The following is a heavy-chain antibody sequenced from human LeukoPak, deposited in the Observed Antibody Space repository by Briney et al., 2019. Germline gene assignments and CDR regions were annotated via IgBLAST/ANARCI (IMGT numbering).Heavy chain of an antibody. CDR3: ARDLGRRYYGSGSYFGAFDI. V-gene: IGHV4-4*07. J-gene: IGHJ3*02. Sequence: PSETLSLTYTVSGGSISSYYWSWIRQPAGKGLEWIGRIYTSGSTNYNPSLKSRVTMSVDTSKNQFSLKLSSVTAADTAVYYCARDLGRRYYGSGSYFGAFDIWGQGTMVTVSS. CDR2: IYTSGST. D-gene: IGHD3-10*01. CDR1: GGSISSYY.